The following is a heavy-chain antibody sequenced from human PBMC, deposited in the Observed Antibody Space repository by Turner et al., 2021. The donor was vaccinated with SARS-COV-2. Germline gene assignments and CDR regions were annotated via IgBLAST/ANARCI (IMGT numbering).Heavy chain of an antibody. J-gene: IGHJ6*02. D-gene: IGHD5-18*01. CDR2: ISSSSSTI. V-gene: IGHV3-48*01. Sequence: EVQLVESGGGLVQPGGSLRLSCAASGFTFSSYSMNWVRQAPGKGLEWVSYISSSSSTIYDADSVKGRFTISRDNAKNSLYLQMNSLRAEDTAVYYCAREGGYSYGPYYYGMDVWGQGTTVTVSS. CDR3: AREGGYSYGPYYYGMDV. CDR1: GFTFSSYS.